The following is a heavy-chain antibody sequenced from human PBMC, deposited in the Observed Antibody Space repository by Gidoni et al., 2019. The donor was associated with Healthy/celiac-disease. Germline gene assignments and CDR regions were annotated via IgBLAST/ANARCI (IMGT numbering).Heavy chain of an antibody. CDR1: GYTFTTYA. V-gene: IGHV7-4-1*02. D-gene: IGHD2-15*01. CDR3: AMGGGVVAAHGGFDI. J-gene: IGHJ3*02. Sequence: QVQLVQSGSELKKPGASVKVSCKASGYTFTTYAMNWVRQAPGQGRAWMGWINTNTGNPAYAQGFTGRFVFALDSSVSKAYLQIISLKAEDTAVYYCAMGGGVVAAHGGFDIWGQGTMVTVSS. CDR2: INTNTGNP.